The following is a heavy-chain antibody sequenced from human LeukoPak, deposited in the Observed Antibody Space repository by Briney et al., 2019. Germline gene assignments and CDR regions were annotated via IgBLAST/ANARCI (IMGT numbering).Heavy chain of an antibody. Sequence: GGSLRLSCAASGFTFGSFWMTWVRQIPGKGLEWVANINEDGSQKYYVDSVKGRFTISRDNAKNSLYLQMNSLRADDTAVYYCARETENIDFWSGYYLWGQGTLVTVSS. D-gene: IGHD3-3*01. V-gene: IGHV3-7*03. CDR3: ARETENIDFWSGYYL. CDR1: GFTFGSFW. CDR2: INEDGSQK. J-gene: IGHJ4*02.